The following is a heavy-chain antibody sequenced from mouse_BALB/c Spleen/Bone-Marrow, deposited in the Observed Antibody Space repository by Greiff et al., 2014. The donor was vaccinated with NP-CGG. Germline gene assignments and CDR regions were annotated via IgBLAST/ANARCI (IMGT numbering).Heavy chain of an antibody. Sequence: VQLKQSGPELEKPGASVKMSCKASGYSFTDYNMNWVKQSNGESLEWIGNIDPSYGGTTYNQKFKGKATLTVDKSSSTVYMQLKSLTSDDSAVYYCARGHDGYRTWFAYWGQGTLVTVSA. J-gene: IGHJ3*01. CDR1: GYSFTDYN. V-gene: IGHV1-39*01. D-gene: IGHD2-3*01. CDR3: ARGHDGYRTWFAY. CDR2: IDPSYGGT.